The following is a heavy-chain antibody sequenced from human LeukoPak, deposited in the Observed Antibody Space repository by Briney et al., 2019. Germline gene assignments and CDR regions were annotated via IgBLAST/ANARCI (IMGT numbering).Heavy chain of an antibody. CDR3: ARLRYFDSSGYYPT. CDR1: GGSFSGYY. J-gene: IGHJ5*02. V-gene: IGHV4-34*01. Sequence: SETLSLTCAVYGGSFSGYYWSWIRQPPGKGLEWIGEINHSGSTNYNPSLKSRVTISVDTSKNQFSLKLSSVTAADTAVYYCARLRYFDSSGYYPTWGQGTLVTVSS. CDR2: INHSGST. D-gene: IGHD3-22*01.